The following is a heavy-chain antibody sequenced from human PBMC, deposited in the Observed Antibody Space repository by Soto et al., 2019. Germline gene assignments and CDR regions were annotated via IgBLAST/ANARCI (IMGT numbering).Heavy chain of an antibody. CDR3: AKDIIVGATDAEYFQR. CDR1: GFTFSSYA. Sequence: GGSLRLSCAASGFTFSSYAMSWVRQAPGKGLEWVSAISGSGGSTYYADSVKGRFTISRDNSKNTLYLQMNSLRAEDTAVYYCAKDIIVGATDAEYFQRWGQGTLVTVSS. D-gene: IGHD1-26*01. J-gene: IGHJ1*01. V-gene: IGHV3-23*01. CDR2: ISGSGGST.